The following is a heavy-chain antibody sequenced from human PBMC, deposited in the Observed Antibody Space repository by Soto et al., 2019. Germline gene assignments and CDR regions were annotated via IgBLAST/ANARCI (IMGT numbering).Heavy chain of an antibody. CDR2: INPNNGNT. CDR3: AKSATVPAAIAY. Sequence: GASVKVSCKASGYTFTSYDINWVRQATGQRLEWMGWINPNNGNTNYAQKFQGRVTITRDTSASTAYMELSSLRSEDTAVYYCAKSATVPAAIAYWGQGTLVTVSS. V-gene: IGHV1-8*01. J-gene: IGHJ4*02. D-gene: IGHD2-2*02. CDR1: GYTFTSYD.